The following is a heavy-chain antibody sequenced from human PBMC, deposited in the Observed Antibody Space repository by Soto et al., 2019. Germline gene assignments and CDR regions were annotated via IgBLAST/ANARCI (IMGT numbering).Heavy chain of an antibody. CDR3: ARTKLLPAAPNYYYYYGMDV. CDR2: IKQDGSEK. V-gene: IGHV3-7*05. J-gene: IGHJ6*02. Sequence: GGSLRLSCAASGFTFSSYWMSWVRQAPGKGLEWVANIKQDGSEKYYVDSVKGRFTISRDNAKNSLYLQMNSLRAEDTAVYYCARTKLLPAAPNYYYYYGMDVWGQGTTVTVSS. CDR1: GFTFSSYW. D-gene: IGHD2-2*01.